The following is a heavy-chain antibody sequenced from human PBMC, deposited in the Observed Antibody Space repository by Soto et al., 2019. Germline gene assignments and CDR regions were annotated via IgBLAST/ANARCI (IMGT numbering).Heavy chain of an antibody. CDR2: IYYSGNT. V-gene: IGHV4-59*13. J-gene: IGHJ6*02. Sequence: QAPLRESGPGLVKPSETLSLTCTVSGDSMSPFYWNWIRQSPVKGLAWIGYIYYSGNTNYNPSLRSRVAISVDTSKNQFYLKLSAVTAADTAVYYCARGVYDYWSGYYAGSGLEVWGQGTTVIVSS. CDR1: GDSMSPFY. D-gene: IGHD3-3*01. CDR3: ARGVYDYWSGYYAGSGLEV.